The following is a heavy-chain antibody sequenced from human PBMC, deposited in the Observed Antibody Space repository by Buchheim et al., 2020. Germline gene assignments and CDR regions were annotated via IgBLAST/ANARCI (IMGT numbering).Heavy chain of an antibody. V-gene: IGHV4-39*07. Sequence: QLQLQESGPGLVKPSETLSLTCTVSGGSISSSSYYWGWIRQPPGKGLEWIGSIYYSGSTYYNPSLKSRVTISVHTSKNQFSRKLSSVTAADTAVYYCARVLYYDSSGYYLDAFDIWGQGT. J-gene: IGHJ3*02. CDR3: ARVLYYDSSGYYLDAFDI. CDR2: IYYSGST. CDR1: GGSISSSSYY. D-gene: IGHD3-22*01.